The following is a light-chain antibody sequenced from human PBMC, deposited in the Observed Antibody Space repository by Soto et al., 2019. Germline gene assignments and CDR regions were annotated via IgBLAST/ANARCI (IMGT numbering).Light chain of an antibody. CDR1: QTVSSSY. Sequence: EIVLTQSPGTVSLSPGETATLSCRASQTVSSSYLAWYQQKPGQAPRLLIYGTTSRATGVPDRFSGGGSGTAFTLTISGLEPEDFAVYYCQQDGSSPPTFGGGTKVAIK. V-gene: IGKV3-20*01. CDR2: GTT. J-gene: IGKJ4*01. CDR3: QQDGSSPPT.